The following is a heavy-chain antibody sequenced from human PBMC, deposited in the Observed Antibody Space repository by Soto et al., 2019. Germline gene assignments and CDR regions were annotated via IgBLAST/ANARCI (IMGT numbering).Heavy chain of an antibody. CDR3: ARRECSGGTCSFDP. CDR1: DDSISSSNYY. J-gene: IGHJ5*02. Sequence: QLQLQESGPGLVKPSETLSLTCSVSDDSISSSNYYRAWIRQPPGKGLEWIGSIHYTGSTYYNPSLKSRVPISVDTSKNQFALKLTSVSAADTAVYYCARRECSGGTCSFDPWGQGTLVTVSS. D-gene: IGHD2-15*01. V-gene: IGHV4-39*01. CDR2: IHYTGST.